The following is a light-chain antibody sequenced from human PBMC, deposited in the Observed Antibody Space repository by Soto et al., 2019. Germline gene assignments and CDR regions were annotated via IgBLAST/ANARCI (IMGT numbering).Light chain of an antibody. CDR3: QQYNNWPH. V-gene: IGKV3-15*01. J-gene: IGKJ2*01. CDR2: GAS. CDR1: QSVSSSY. Sequence: EIVLTQSPGTLSLSPGERATLSCRASQSVSSSYLAWYQQKPGQAPRLLIYGASTRATGIPARFSGSGSGTEFTLTISSLQSEDFAVYYCQQYNNWPHFGQGTKLEIK.